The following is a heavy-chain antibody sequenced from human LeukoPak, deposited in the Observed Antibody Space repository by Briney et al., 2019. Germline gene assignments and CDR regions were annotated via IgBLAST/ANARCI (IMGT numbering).Heavy chain of an antibody. J-gene: IGHJ6*03. D-gene: IGHD6-13*01. V-gene: IGHV3-7*01. CDR1: GFTFSSYW. CDR3: ARVQAAAGYYYYMDV. Sequence: GGSLRLSCAASGFTFSSYWMSWVRQAPGKGLEWVANIKQDGSEKYYVDSVKGRFTISRDNAKSSLYLQMNSLRAEDTAVYYCARVQAAAGYYYYMDVWGKGTTVTVSS. CDR2: IKQDGSEK.